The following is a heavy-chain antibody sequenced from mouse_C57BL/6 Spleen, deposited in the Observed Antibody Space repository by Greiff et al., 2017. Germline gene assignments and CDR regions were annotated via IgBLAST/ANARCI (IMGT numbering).Heavy chain of an antibody. CDR2: IDPCNGYT. V-gene: IGHV1-69*02. CDR1: GYTFTSYW. CDR3: ARSGLLRYVDY. J-gene: IGHJ2*01. D-gene: IGHD2-3*01. Sequence: QVQLQQPGAELVKPGASVKLSCKASGYTFTSYWMTWVKQRPGQGLEWIGDIDPCNGYTNYNQKFKSKATLTVDNSSSTAYMQLSSLTSEDSAVYYCARSGLLRYVDYWGQGTTLTVST.